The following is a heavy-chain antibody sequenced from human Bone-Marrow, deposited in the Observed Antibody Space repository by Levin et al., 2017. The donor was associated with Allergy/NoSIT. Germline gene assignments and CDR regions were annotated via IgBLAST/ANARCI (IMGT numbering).Heavy chain of an antibody. V-gene: IGHV3-7*01. D-gene: IGHD6-13*01. CDR3: ARVIATDEAFDL. CDR1: GFTFSNYW. J-gene: IGHJ5*02. CDR2: TNQDETFR. Sequence: PGGSLRLSCAGSGFTFSNYWMSWVRQAPGNGLEWVANTNQDETFRNYLGSVKGRFTISRDNTKNSMYLQMNSLRVEDTAVYYCARVIATDEAFDLWGQGTLVTVSS.